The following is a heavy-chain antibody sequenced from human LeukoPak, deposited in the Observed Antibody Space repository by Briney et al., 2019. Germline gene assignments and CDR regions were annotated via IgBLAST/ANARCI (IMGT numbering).Heavy chain of an antibody. Sequence: SETLSLTCAVYGGSFSGYYWSWIRQPPGKGLEWIGEINHSGSTNYNPSLKSRVTISVDTSKNQFSLKLSSVTAADTAVYYCARVGYGPAAIDYWGQGTLVTVSS. J-gene: IGHJ4*02. CDR3: ARVGYGPAAIDY. V-gene: IGHV4-34*01. D-gene: IGHD5-18*01. CDR1: GGSFSGYY. CDR2: INHSGST.